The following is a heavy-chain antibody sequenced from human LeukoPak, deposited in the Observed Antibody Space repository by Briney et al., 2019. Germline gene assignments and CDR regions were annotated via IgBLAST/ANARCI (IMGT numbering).Heavy chain of an antibody. Sequence: SQTLSLTCTVSGGSINSGSYYWSWIRQPAGKGLEWIGRIYTSGSTKYNPSLKSRVTISVDTSKNQFSLKLSSVTAADTAVYYCARQGRGSYYYYMDVWGKGTTVTISS. D-gene: IGHD3-10*01. CDR1: GGSINSGSYY. CDR2: IYTSGST. CDR3: ARQGRGSYYYYMDV. V-gene: IGHV4-61*02. J-gene: IGHJ6*03.